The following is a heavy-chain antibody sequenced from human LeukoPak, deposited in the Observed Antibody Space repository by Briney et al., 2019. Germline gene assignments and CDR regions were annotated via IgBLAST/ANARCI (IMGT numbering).Heavy chain of an antibody. CDR3: ARLAGRFLEWLPKDYYYYYMDV. J-gene: IGHJ6*03. Sequence: SETLSLTCTVSGGSISSSSYYWGWIRQPPGKGLEWIGSIYYSGSTYYNPSLKSRVTISVDTSKNQSSLKLSSVTAADTAVYYCARLAGRFLEWLPKDYYYYYMDVWGKGTTVTVSS. D-gene: IGHD3-3*01. CDR2: IYYSGST. CDR1: GGSISSSSYY. V-gene: IGHV4-39*01.